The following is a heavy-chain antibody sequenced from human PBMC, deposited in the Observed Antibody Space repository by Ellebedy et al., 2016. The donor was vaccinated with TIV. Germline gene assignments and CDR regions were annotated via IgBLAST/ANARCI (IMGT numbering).Heavy chain of an antibody. CDR3: ASFMRKTERWVIAAAGTGAFDI. Sequence: GGSLRLXCAASGFTFSSYSMNWVRQAPGKGLEWVSSISSSSSYIYYADSVKGRFTISRDNAKNSLYLQMNSLRAEDTAVYYCASFMRKTERWVIAAAGTGAFDIWGQGTMVTVSS. V-gene: IGHV3-21*01. CDR2: ISSSSSYI. D-gene: IGHD6-13*01. J-gene: IGHJ3*02. CDR1: GFTFSSYS.